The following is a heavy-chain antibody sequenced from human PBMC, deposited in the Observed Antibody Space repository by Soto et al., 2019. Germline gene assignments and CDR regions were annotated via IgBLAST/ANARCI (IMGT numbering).Heavy chain of an antibody. V-gene: IGHV5-51*01. CDR3: ARRRSSTAFDI. J-gene: IGHJ3*02. Sequence: HGESLKISCKGSGYSFTSYWIGWVRQMPGKGLEWMAMIYPGDSDTRDSPSFQGQVTISADKSTSTAYLQWSNLKASDTAMYYCARRRSSTAFDIWGQGTMVTVSS. CDR1: GYSFTSYW. CDR2: IYPGDSDT. D-gene: IGHD2-2*01.